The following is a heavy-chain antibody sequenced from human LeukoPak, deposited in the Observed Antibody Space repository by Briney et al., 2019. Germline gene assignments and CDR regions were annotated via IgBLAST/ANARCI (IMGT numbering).Heavy chain of an antibody. CDR1: GYTFTSYG. CDR3: ASDSAVYCSSTSCYGVPYFDP. Sequence: ASVKVSCKASGYTFTSYGISWVRQAPGQGLEWMGWISAYNGNTNYAQKLQGRVTMTTDTSTSTAYMELRSLRSDDTAVYYCASDSAVYCSSTSCYGVPYFDPWGQGTLVTVSS. CDR2: ISAYNGNT. J-gene: IGHJ5*02. D-gene: IGHD2-2*01. V-gene: IGHV1-18*01.